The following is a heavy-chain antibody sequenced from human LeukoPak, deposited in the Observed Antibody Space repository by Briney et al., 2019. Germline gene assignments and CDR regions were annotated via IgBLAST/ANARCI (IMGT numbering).Heavy chain of an antibody. V-gene: IGHV3-30*03. Sequence: GGSLRLSCAASGFTFRNYAMHWVRQAPGKGLEWVAATSYDGNNKYYADSVKGRFTVSRDNSENTLYLQMNSLRAEDTAVYYCARGKLWFGELSRFDPWGQGTLVTVSS. CDR3: ARGKLWFGELSRFDP. D-gene: IGHD3-10*01. CDR1: GFTFRNYA. J-gene: IGHJ5*02. CDR2: TSYDGNNK.